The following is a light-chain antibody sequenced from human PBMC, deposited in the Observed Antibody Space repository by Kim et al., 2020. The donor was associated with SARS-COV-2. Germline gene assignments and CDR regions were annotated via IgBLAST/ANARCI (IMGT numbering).Light chain of an antibody. CDR2: DVS. J-gene: IGKJ1*01. V-gene: IGKV1-5*01. Sequence: DIQMTQSPSTLSASVGDRVTITCRASQIMRTLAWYQQKPGKAPKLLIYDVSTLKSGVPSRFSGSGSGAEFTLTISSLQPDDFAIYYCQQYNSYSGTFGQGTKVDIK. CDR3: QQYNSYSGT. CDR1: QIMRT.